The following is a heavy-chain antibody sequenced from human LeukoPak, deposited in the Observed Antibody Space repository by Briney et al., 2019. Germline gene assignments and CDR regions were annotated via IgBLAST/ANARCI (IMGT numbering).Heavy chain of an antibody. J-gene: IGHJ6*02. CDR3: ASLGVVPAAIRRENYYYYGMDV. CDR2: IYHSGST. CDR1: GGSIGSSNW. Sequence: SVTLSLTCAVSGGSIGSSNWWSWVRQPPGKGLEWIGEIYHSGSTNYNPSLKSRVTISVDKSKNQFSLKLSSVAAADTAVYYCASLGVVPAAIRRENYYYYGMDVWGQGTTVTVSS. D-gene: IGHD2-2*02. V-gene: IGHV4-4*02.